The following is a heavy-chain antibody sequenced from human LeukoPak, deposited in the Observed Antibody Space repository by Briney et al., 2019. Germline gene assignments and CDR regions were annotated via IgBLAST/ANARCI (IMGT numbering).Heavy chain of an antibody. CDR2: ISGSGGST. Sequence: GGSLRLSCAASGFTFSSYAMSWVREAPRKGLEWVSAISGSGGSTYYADSVKGRFTISRDNSKNTLYLQMNSLRAEDTAVYYCAKDGRYYYDRSDAFDIWGQGTMVTVSS. CDR3: AKDGRYYYDRSDAFDI. V-gene: IGHV3-23*01. CDR1: GFTFSSYA. D-gene: IGHD3-22*01. J-gene: IGHJ3*02.